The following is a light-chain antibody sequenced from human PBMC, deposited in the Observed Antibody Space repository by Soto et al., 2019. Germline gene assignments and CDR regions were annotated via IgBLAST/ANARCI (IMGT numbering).Light chain of an antibody. Sequence: QSARTQPASVSGSPAQSITISCTGASSEDGGYNSVSWYRQAPGTARNLMIHDVTNRPSGVSSRFSASKSGNTASLTISGLQAEDAADYYCSSFTSSITYVLGPGTKVTGL. J-gene: IGLJ1*01. CDR2: DVT. CDR3: SSFTSSITYV. CDR1: SSEDGGYNS. V-gene: IGLV2-14*01.